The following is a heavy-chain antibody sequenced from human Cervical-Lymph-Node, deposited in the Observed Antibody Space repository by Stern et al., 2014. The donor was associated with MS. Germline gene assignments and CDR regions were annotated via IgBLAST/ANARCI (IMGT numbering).Heavy chain of an antibody. Sequence: MQLVESGAGVVKPGASVRVSCKASGYTFINYSIHWVRQAPGQRLEWVSWINIPTLNTTYSHSFQGRVVIIRDTSASTAYLQLSSMRSEDPDMYDCVRLSCFAGNCRDSSPDYWGQGTLVTVSS. J-gene: IGHJ4*02. V-gene: IGHV1-3*04. CDR1: GYTFINYS. D-gene: IGHD2-21*01. CDR2: INIPTLNT. CDR3: VRLSCFAGNCRDSSPDY.